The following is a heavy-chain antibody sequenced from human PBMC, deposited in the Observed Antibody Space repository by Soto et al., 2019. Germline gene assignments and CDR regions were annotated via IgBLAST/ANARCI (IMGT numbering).Heavy chain of an antibody. CDR2: IKQDGSEK. CDR1: GFTFSSYW. D-gene: IGHD2-2*01. CDR3: ARDLSSTSFNYYYYYYMDV. Sequence: GGSLRLSCAASGFTFSSYWMSWVHQAPGKGLEWVANIKQDGSEKYYVDSVKGRFTISRDNAKNSLYLQMNSLRAEDTAVYYCARDLSSTSFNYYYYYYMDVWGKGTTVTVSS. V-gene: IGHV3-7*01. J-gene: IGHJ6*03.